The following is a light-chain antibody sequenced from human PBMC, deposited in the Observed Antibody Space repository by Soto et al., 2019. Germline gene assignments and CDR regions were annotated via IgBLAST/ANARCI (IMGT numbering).Light chain of an antibody. CDR1: HDITSY. V-gene: IGKV1-33*01. CDR2: DAS. Sequence: DIQMTQSPSSLSASVGDRVTITCQASHDITSYLNWYQHKPGKAPNLLIYDASILEAGVPSRFSGSGSGTDFTFTISSLQPEDVATYYCQKCDYLPIFGPGTTVD. CDR3: QKCDYLPI. J-gene: IGKJ3*01.